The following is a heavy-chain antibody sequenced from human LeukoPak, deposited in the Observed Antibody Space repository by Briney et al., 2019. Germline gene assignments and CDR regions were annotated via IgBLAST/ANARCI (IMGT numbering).Heavy chain of an antibody. CDR3: AEDTQGYGDNEGIY. V-gene: IGHV3-23*01. CDR2: ISGSGGST. D-gene: IGHD4-17*01. Sequence: GGSLRLSCAASGFTFSSYAMSWVRQAPGKGLEWVSAISGSGGSTYYADSVKGRFTISRDNSKNTLYLQMNSLRAEDTAVYYCAEDTQGYGDNEGIYWGQGTLVTVSS. CDR1: GFTFSSYA. J-gene: IGHJ4*02.